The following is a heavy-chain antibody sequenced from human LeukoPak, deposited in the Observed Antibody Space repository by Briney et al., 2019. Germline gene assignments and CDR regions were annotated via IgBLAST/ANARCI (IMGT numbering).Heavy chain of an antibody. CDR1: GGSFSGYY. CDR2: INHSGST. V-gene: IGHV4-34*01. D-gene: IGHD2-8*01. Sequence: PSETLSLTCAVYGGSFSGYYWSWIRQPPGKGLEWIGEINHSGSTNYNPSLKSRVTISVDTSKNQFSLKLSSVTAADTAVYYCARSQGIVLMVYYFDYWGQGTLVTVSS. J-gene: IGHJ4*02. CDR3: ARSQGIVLMVYYFDY.